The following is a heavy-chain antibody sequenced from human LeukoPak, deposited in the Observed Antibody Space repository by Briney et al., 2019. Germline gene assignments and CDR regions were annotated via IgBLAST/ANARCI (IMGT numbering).Heavy chain of an antibody. CDR2: ISGSGGST. J-gene: IGHJ4*02. CDR3: AKFGTMVLDY. CDR1: GFTFSSYA. D-gene: IGHD3-10*01. V-gene: IGHV3-23*01. Sequence: GSLRLSCAASGFTFSSYAMSWVRQAPRKGLEWVSAISGSGGSTYYADSVKGRFTIPRDNSKNTLYLQMNSLRAEDTAVYYCAKFGTMVLDYWGQGTLVTVSS.